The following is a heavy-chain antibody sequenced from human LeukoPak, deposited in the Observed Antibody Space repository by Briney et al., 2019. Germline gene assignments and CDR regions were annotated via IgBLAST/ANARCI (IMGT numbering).Heavy chain of an antibody. V-gene: IGHV4-4*02. Sequence: SETLSLTCGVSGGSISNTNWWTWVRQPPGKGLEWIGEVNLQGSTNYNPSLKSRFAISVDKSENHISLKLTSVTAADTAVYYCAREGGLYRPLDYSGQGTLVTVAS. CDR2: VNLQGST. CDR3: AREGGLYRPLDY. CDR1: GGSISNTNW. J-gene: IGHJ4*02.